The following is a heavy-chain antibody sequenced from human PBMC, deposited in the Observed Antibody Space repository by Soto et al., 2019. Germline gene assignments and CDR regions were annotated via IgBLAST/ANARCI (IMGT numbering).Heavy chain of an antibody. V-gene: IGHV4-34*01. CDR2: INHSGST. CDR1: GGSFSGYY. CDR3: ARGPFYYYYYGMDV. Sequence: QVQLQQWGAGLLKPSETLSLTCAVYGGSFSGYYWSWIRQPPGKGLEWIGEINHSGSTNYNPSLKSRVTISVDTSKNQFSLKLSSVTAADTAVYHCARGPFYYYYYGMDVWGQGTTVTVSS. J-gene: IGHJ6*02.